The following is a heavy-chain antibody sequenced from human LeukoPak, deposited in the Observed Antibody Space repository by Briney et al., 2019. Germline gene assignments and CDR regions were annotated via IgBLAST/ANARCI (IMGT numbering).Heavy chain of an antibody. D-gene: IGHD3-3*01. V-gene: IGHV3-30-3*01. J-gene: IGHJ3*02. CDR3: ARAAIFGVVISHDAFDI. CDR2: ISYDGSNK. CDR1: GFTFSSYA. Sequence: GGSLRLSCAASGFTFSSYAMHWVRQAPGKGLEWVAVISYDGSNKYYADSVKGRFTISRDNSKNTLYLQMNSLRAEDMALYYCARAAIFGVVISHDAFDIWGQGTMVTVSS.